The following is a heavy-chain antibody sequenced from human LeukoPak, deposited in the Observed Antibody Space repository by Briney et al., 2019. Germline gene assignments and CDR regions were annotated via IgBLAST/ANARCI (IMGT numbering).Heavy chain of an antibody. CDR1: GFTFDDYG. Sequence: PGGPLRLSCAASGFTFDDYGMSWVRQAPGKGLEWVSGINWNGGSTGYADSVKGRFTISRDNAKNSLYLQMNSLRAEDTALYYCARDRGIAAALDYWGQGTLVTVSS. J-gene: IGHJ4*02. CDR3: ARDRGIAAALDY. D-gene: IGHD6-13*01. CDR2: INWNGGST. V-gene: IGHV3-20*04.